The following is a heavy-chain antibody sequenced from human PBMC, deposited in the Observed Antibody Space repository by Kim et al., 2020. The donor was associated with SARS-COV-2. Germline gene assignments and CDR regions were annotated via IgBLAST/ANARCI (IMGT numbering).Heavy chain of an antibody. CDR2: NMCSA. Sequence: NMCSAGYAQKCLGRVIMTRDTSINTAYLEVSSLNSEDTAVYYCARGEHHDHWGQGTLVTVSS. J-gene: IGHJ5*02. D-gene: IGHD1-26*01. CDR3: ARGEHHDH. V-gene: IGHV1-8*01.